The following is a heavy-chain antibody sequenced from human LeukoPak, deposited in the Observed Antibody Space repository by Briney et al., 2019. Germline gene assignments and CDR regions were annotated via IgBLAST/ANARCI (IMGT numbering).Heavy chain of an antibody. CDR2: INQDGSEK. CDR1: GFTFSSHR. CDR3: ARVKSGFTIFDY. D-gene: IGHD3-3*01. Sequence: GGSLRLSCAASGFTFSSHRMSWVRQAPGKGLEWVANINQDGSEKNYVDSVKGRFTISRDNGRNSLYLQMNSLRGEDTAVYHCARVKSGFTIFDYWGQGTLVTVSS. V-gene: IGHV3-7*01. J-gene: IGHJ4*02.